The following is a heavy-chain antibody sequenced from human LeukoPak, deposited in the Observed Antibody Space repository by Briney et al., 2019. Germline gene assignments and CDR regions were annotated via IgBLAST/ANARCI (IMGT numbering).Heavy chain of an antibody. CDR3: AKDTKTYYFDY. J-gene: IGHJ4*02. CDR1: GFTFSSYA. Sequence: PGGSLRLSCAASGFTFSSYAMSWVRQAPGKGLEWISGISPTGGSTYYADSVKGRFTISRDSSKNTLYLQMNSLRAEDTAVYYCAKDTKTYYFDYWGQGALVTVSS. CDR2: ISPTGGST. V-gene: IGHV3-23*01.